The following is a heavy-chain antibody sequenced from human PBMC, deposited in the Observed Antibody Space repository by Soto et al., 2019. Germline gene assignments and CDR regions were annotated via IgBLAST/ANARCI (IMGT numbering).Heavy chain of an antibody. V-gene: IGHV4-31*03. CDR1: GGSIIDSGSFY. CDR2: IYYSGST. J-gene: IGHJ5*02. D-gene: IGHD2-15*01. Sequence: QVQMQESGPGLVKPSQTLYLTCSVSGGSIIDSGSFYWNWIRQHPGKGLEWIGYIYYSGSTYYNRSLKSRATISLDTSKNQFSLKLTSVTAAASAIYYCARGEVVASNWFDPWGQGTLVTVSS. CDR3: ARGEVVASNWFDP.